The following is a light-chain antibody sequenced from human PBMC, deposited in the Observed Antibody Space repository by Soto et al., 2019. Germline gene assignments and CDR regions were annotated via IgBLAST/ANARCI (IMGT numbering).Light chain of an antibody. J-gene: IGLJ3*02. CDR2: GNS. Sequence: QSVLTQPPSVSGAPGQRVTISCTGSSSNIGAGYDVHWYQQLPGTDPKLLIYGNSTRPSGVPDRFSGSKSGTSASLAITGLQAEDESDYYCQSYDSSLSGWVFGGGTKLTVL. CDR3: QSYDSSLSGWV. CDR1: SSNIGAGYD. V-gene: IGLV1-40*01.